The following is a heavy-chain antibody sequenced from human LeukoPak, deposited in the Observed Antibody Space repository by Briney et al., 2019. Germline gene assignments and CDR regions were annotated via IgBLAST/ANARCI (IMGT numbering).Heavy chain of an antibody. CDR1: GFTFSSYA. J-gene: IGHJ4*02. D-gene: IGHD4-23*01. Sequence: GRSLRLSCAASGFTFSSYAMHWVRQAPGKGLEWVAVISYDGSNKYYADSVKGRFTISRDNSKNTLYLQMNSLRAEDTAVYYCARDLTVVTLKNFDYWGQGTLVTVSS. CDR3: ARDLTVVTLKNFDY. CDR2: ISYDGSNK. V-gene: IGHV3-30*04.